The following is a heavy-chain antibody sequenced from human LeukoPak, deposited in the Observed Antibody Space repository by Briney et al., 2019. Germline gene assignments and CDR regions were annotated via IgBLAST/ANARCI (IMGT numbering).Heavy chain of an antibody. D-gene: IGHD6-13*01. CDR1: SGSISTSNYY. Sequence: SETLSLTCTVSSGSISTSNYYWGWVRQPPGKALEWIGNIFYSGSTYYSPSLKSRVTISVDTSKNQFSLKLSSVTAADTAVYYCARQTGYSSSWLNYWGQGTLVTVSS. CDR3: ARQTGYSSSWLNY. J-gene: IGHJ4*02. CDR2: IFYSGST. V-gene: IGHV4-39*01.